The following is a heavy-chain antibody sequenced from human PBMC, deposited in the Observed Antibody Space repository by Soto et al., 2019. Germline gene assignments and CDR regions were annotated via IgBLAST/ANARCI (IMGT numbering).Heavy chain of an antibody. D-gene: IGHD2-2*02. J-gene: IGHJ4*02. CDR1: GYTFTGYY. Sequence: GASVKVSWKASGYTFTGYYMHWVRQAPGQRLEWMGWINPNSGGTNYAQKFQGWVTMTRDTSISTAYMELSSLRSEDTAVYYCAATRYCSSTSCYIGPFDYWGQGTLVTVSS. CDR2: INPNSGGT. CDR3: AATRYCSSTSCYIGPFDY. V-gene: IGHV1-2*04.